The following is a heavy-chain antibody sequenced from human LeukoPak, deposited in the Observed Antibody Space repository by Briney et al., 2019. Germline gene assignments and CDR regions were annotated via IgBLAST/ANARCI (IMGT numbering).Heavy chain of an antibody. Sequence: SETLSLTCTVSGGSISSYYWSWIRQPPGKGLEWIGYIYYSGSTNYNPYLKSRVTISVDTSKNQFSLKLSSVTAADTAVYYCASTVTSPYYYGMDVWGQGTTVTVSS. CDR2: IYYSGST. CDR1: GGSISSYY. D-gene: IGHD4-11*01. V-gene: IGHV4-59*01. CDR3: ASTVTSPYYYGMDV. J-gene: IGHJ6*02.